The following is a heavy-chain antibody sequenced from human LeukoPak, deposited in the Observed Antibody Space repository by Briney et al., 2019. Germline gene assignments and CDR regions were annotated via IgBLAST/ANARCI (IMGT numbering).Heavy chain of an antibody. CDR1: GSTFSSHW. J-gene: IGHJ4*02. CDR2: INPDGSEK. CDR3: VRDVWYSYDY. D-gene: IGHD3-10*01. V-gene: IGHV3-7*04. Sequence: GRSLRLSCAASGSTFSSHWMSWVRQAAGKGLEWVAKINPDGSEKYFVDSVKGRFTISRDNAKNSLYLQMNSLRAEDTAVYYCVRDVWYSYDYWGQGTLVTVSS.